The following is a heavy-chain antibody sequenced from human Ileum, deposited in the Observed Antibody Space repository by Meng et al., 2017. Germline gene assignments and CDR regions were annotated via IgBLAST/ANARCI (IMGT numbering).Heavy chain of an antibody. D-gene: IGHD1-7*01. V-gene: IGHV1-2*06. CDR3: ARDGGNYDFDY. Sequence: ASVKVSCKTSGYTFIDAYVHWVRQAPGQELEWMGRIIPSSTDAGSAQKFLGRLALTWDTSISTAYMELSSLRSDDTAIYYCARDGGNYDFDYWGQGTLVTVSS. CDR2: IIPSSTDA. CDR1: GYTFIDAY. J-gene: IGHJ4*02.